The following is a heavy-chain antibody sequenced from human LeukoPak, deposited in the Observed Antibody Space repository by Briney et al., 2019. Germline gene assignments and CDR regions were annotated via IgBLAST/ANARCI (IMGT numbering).Heavy chain of an antibody. D-gene: IGHD3-10*01. CDR2: IYPGDSDT. CDR3: ARHLSPGSSGSPFDY. CDR1: GYSSTNYW. V-gene: IGHV5-51*01. Sequence: AESLKISCKGSGYSSTNYWIAWVRQMRGKRLEWMGIIYPGDSDTRYSPSFEGQVTISADKSISTSYLQWSSLKASDTAIYYCARHLSPGSSGSPFDYWGQGTLVTVSS. J-gene: IGHJ4*02.